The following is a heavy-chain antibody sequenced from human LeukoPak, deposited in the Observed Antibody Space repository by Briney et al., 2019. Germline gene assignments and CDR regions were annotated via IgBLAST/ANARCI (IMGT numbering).Heavy chain of an antibody. J-gene: IGHJ3*02. Sequence: ASVKVSCKASGYTFTSYYMHWVRQAPGQGLEWMGIINPSSGSTSYAQKFQGRVTMTRDTSTSTVYMELSSLRSEDTAVYYCARDLGGRNAFDIWGQGTMVTVSS. CDR2: INPSSGST. CDR1: GYTFTSYY. CDR3: ARDLGGRNAFDI. V-gene: IGHV1-46*01. D-gene: IGHD3-16*01.